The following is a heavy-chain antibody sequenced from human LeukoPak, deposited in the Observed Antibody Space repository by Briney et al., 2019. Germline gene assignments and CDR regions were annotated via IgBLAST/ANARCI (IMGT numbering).Heavy chain of an antibody. J-gene: IGHJ6*03. V-gene: IGHV4-34*01. CDR3: ARDPFRSVRGVPYYMDV. CDR2: INHSGST. CDR1: GGSISSYY. D-gene: IGHD3-10*01. Sequence: SETLSLTCTVSGGSISSYYWSWIRQPPGKGLEWIGEINHSGSTNYNPALKSRVTISVDTSKNQFSLKLSSVTAADTAVYYCARDPFRSVRGVPYYMDVWGKGTTVTISS.